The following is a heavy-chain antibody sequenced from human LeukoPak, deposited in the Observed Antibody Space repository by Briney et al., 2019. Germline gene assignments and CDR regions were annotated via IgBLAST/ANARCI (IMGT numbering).Heavy chain of an antibody. CDR1: GFTFSTYA. V-gene: IGHV3-23*01. D-gene: IGHD1-14*01. CDR3: ARESRYRDYFDY. J-gene: IGHJ4*02. Sequence: AGSLRLSCAASGFTFSTYAISWVRQAPGKGLEWVSGVSPSGNTTYYPDSVKGRFAISRDNAKNTVYLQMNSVRADDTAVYYCARESRYRDYFDYWGQGTMVTASS. CDR2: VSPSGNTT.